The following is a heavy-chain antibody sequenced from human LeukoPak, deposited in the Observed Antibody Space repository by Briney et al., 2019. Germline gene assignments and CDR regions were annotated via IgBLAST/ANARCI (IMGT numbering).Heavy chain of an antibody. CDR1: GYTFTNYY. V-gene: IGHV1-46*01. Sequence: ASVKVSCKASGYTFTNYYMHWVRQAPGQGLEWLGLIAPSGGSTWYAQKFQGRVTMTRDMSTSTDYMELSSLRSEDTAVYYCARDNSVGDYAWWFDPWGQGTLVTVSS. CDR3: ARDNSVGDYAWWFDP. J-gene: IGHJ5*02. D-gene: IGHD1-26*01. CDR2: IAPSGGST.